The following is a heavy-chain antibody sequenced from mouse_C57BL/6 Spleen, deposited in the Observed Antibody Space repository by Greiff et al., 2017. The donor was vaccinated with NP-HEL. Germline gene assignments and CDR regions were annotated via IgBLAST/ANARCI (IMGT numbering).Heavy chain of an antibody. V-gene: IGHV1-19*01. Sequence: VQLQQSGPVLVKPGASVKMSCKASGYTFTDYYMNWVKQSHGKSLEWIGVINPYNGGTSYNQKFKGKATLTVDKSSSTAYMELNSLTSEDSAVYYCANYYDYDWFAYWGQGTLVTVSA. CDR1: GYTFTDYY. CDR2: INPYNGGT. J-gene: IGHJ3*01. CDR3: ANYYDYDWFAY. D-gene: IGHD2-4*01.